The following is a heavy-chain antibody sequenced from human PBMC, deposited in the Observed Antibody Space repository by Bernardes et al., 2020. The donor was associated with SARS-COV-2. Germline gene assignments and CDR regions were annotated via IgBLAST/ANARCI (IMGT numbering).Heavy chain of an antibody. D-gene: IGHD5-18*01. Sequence: GGSLRLSCAASEFTFSSSWMHWVRQAPGTGLDWVAHIDPAGTSTNYAGSVQGRFTISRDNARDTLFLQMNSLRDEDTAVYFCTTLPGYSADDYWGQGTLVTASS. CDR2: IDPAGTST. CDR3: TTLPGYSADDY. CDR1: EFTFSSSW. V-gene: IGHV3-74*01. J-gene: IGHJ4*02.